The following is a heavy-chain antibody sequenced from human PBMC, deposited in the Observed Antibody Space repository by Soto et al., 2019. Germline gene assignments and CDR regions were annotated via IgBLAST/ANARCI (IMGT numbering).Heavy chain of an antibody. CDR1: GGSFSGYY. Sequence: PSETLSLTCAVYGGSFSGYYWSWIRQPPGKGLEWIGEINHSGSTNYNPSLKSRVTISVDTSKNQFSLKLSSVTTADTAVYYCARGRLPRVALDIWGQGTMVTDSS. V-gene: IGHV4-34*01. J-gene: IGHJ3*02. D-gene: IGHD2-15*01. CDR3: ARGRLPRVALDI. CDR2: INHSGST.